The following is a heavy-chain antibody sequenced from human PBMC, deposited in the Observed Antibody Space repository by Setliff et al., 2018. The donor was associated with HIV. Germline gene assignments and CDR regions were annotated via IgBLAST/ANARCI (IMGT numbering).Heavy chain of an antibody. CDR1: GGSFSGYY. CDR2: INHSGRT. Sequence: PSETLSLTCAVYGGSFSGYYWSWIRQAPGKGLEWIGEINHSGRTKYNPSLKSRVTLSVDTSKNQFSLKLTSVTAADTAVYYCARDLSGYSYGSYYYYMDVWGKGTTVTVSS. CDR3: ARDLSGYSYGSYYYYMDV. V-gene: IGHV4-34*01. J-gene: IGHJ6*03. D-gene: IGHD5-18*01.